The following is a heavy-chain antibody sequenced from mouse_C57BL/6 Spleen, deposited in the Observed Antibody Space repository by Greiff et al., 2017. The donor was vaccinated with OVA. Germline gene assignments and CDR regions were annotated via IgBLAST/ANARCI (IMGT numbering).Heavy chain of an antibody. J-gene: IGHJ4*01. D-gene: IGHD3-2*02. Sequence: VQLQQSGPELVKPGASVKIPCKASGYTFTDYNMDWVKQSHGKSLEWIGDINPNNGGTIYNQKFKGKATLTVDKSSSTAYMELRSLTSEDTAVYYCARSKRQLRLRAMDYWGQGTSVTVSS. V-gene: IGHV1-18*01. CDR1: GYTFTDYN. CDR3: ARSKRQLRLRAMDY. CDR2: INPNNGGT.